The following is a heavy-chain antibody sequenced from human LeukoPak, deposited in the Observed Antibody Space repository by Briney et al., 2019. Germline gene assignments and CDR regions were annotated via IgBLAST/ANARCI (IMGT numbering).Heavy chain of an antibody. CDR1: GFTFSSNT. D-gene: IGHD2/OR15-2a*01. CDR2: IIGKWGST. V-gene: IGHV3-23*01. Sequence: GGSLRLSCAASGFTFSSNTMSWVRQAPGKGLEWVSTIIGKWGSTYYAAPVKGRFSISRDNFKNPVFLRMHSLRAERTAVYFCAKVVLLLAASDAFDFWGHGTKVTVSS. J-gene: IGHJ3*01. CDR3: AKVVLLLAASDAFDF.